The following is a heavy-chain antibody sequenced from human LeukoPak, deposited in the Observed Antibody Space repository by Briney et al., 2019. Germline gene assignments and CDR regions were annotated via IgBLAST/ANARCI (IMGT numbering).Heavy chain of an antibody. CDR3: VGSYCSGYYATALRY. V-gene: IGHV1-2*02. CDR1: GYTFTDYY. CDR2: INPNSGDT. D-gene: IGHD3-22*01. J-gene: IGHJ4*02. Sequence: AAVKVSRQASGYTFTDYYIHWVRQAPGQGLEGMGWINPNSGDTDPAQQLQGRVPKTTDTSITSAYMEPTRLTADNTAVCDFVGSYCSGYYATALRYWGWGHGVTVSS.